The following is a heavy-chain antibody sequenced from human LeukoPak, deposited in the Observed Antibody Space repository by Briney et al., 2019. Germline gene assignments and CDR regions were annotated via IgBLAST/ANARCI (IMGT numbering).Heavy chain of an antibody. CDR3: AKGVTTYPPPATADY. CDR2: ISGSGLYT. CDR1: GFTFSNFA. V-gene: IGHV3-23*01. J-gene: IGHJ4*02. D-gene: IGHD4-17*01. Sequence: GRSLRLSCAASGFTFSNFAMNWVRRAPGKGLEWVSSISGSGLYTYYADSVKGRFTMSRDNSRNTLYLQMNSLRGEDTAIYYCAKGVTTYPPPATADYWGQGILVTLSS.